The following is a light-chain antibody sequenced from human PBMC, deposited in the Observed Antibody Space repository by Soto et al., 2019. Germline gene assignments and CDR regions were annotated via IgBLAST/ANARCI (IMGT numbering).Light chain of an antibody. CDR2: DAS. Sequence: EIVLTQSPGTLSLSPGERATLSCRASQSVSSYLAWYQQKPGQAPRLLIYDASTRATGISARFSGSGSGTDFTLTNSSLEPEDVAMYYGQQRSNWPVTFGQGTKVEVK. CDR1: QSVSSY. J-gene: IGKJ1*01. CDR3: QQRSNWPVT. V-gene: IGKV3-11*01.